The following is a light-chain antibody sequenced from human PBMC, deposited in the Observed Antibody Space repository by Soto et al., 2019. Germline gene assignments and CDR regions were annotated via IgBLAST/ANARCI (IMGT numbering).Light chain of an antibody. CDR1: NSNLGAGYD. CDR2: GNR. CDR3: QASEDSLNAFV. V-gene: IGLV1-40*01. J-gene: IGLJ3*02. Sequence: QSVLTQPPSVSGAPGQRVTISCTGNNSNLGAGYDVHWYQQLPGAAPKLVIFGNRNRPSGVPERFSGSKSGTSASLAITGLQAEDEADYYCQASEDSLNAFVFVVGTKVTVL.